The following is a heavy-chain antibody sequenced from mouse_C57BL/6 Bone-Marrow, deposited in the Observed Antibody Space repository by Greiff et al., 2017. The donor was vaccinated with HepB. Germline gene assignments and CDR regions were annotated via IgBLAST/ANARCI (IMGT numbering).Heavy chain of an antibody. CDR3: ARHRNDYDWFAY. Sequence: DVHLVESGGDLVKPGGSLKLSCAASGFTFSSYGMSWVRQTPDKRLEWVATISSGGSYTYYPDSVKGRFTISRDNAKNTLYLQMSSLKSEDTAMYYCARHRNDYDWFAYWGQGTLVTVSA. CDR2: ISSGGSYT. CDR1: GFTFSSYG. V-gene: IGHV5-6*01. J-gene: IGHJ3*01. D-gene: IGHD2-4*01.